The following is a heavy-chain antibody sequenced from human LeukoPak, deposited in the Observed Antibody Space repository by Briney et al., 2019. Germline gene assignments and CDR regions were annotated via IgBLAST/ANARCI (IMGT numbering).Heavy chain of an antibody. Sequence: GGSLRLSCAASGFTVSSNHMSWVRQAPGKGLEWVSVIYSGGSTYYADSVRGRFTISRDNSKNTLYLQMNSLRDEDTAVYHCARDLTGYSSIWSFDWWGQGTRVTVSS. CDR2: IYSGGST. CDR3: ARDLTGYSSIWSFDW. CDR1: GFTVSSNH. D-gene: IGHD6-13*01. V-gene: IGHV3-66*01. J-gene: IGHJ4*02.